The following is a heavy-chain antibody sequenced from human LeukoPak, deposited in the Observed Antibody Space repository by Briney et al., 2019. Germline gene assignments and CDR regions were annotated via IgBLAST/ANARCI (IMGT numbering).Heavy chain of an antibody. CDR1: GGSISSYY. V-gene: IGHV4-59*01. D-gene: IGHD6-19*01. CDR3: ARHKAGYSSGWYRERGLGWFDP. J-gene: IGHJ5*02. Sequence: SETLSLTCTVSGGSISSYYWSWIRQPPGKGLEWIGYIYYSGSTNYNPSLKSRVTISVDTSKNQFSLKLSSVTAADTAVYYCARHKAGYSSGWYRERGLGWFDPWGQGTLVTVSS. CDR2: IYYSGST.